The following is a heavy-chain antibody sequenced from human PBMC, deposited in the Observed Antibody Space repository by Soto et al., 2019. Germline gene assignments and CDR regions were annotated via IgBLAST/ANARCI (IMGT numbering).Heavy chain of an antibody. Sequence: ASVKVSCKASGYTFTSYYMHWVRQAPGQGLEWMGIINPSGGSTSYAQKFQGRVTMARDTSTSTVYMELCSLRSEDTAVYYCARVVRYCSGGSCKNSYNWFDPWGQGTLVTVSS. J-gene: IGHJ5*02. CDR3: ARVVRYCSGGSCKNSYNWFDP. V-gene: IGHV1-46*01. D-gene: IGHD2-15*01. CDR2: INPSGGST. CDR1: GYTFTSYY.